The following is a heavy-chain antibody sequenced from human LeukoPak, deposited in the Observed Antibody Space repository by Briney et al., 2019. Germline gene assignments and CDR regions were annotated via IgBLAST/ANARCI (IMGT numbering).Heavy chain of an antibody. CDR2: IWYGGSNK. CDR1: GFTFSSYG. CDR3: AKRIVGPTHGALDM. D-gene: IGHD1-26*01. V-gene: IGHV3-33*08. J-gene: IGHJ3*02. Sequence: TGGSLRLSCAASGFTFSSYGMHWVRQAPGKGLEWVAVIWYGGSNKYYADSVKGRFTISRDNSKNTLYLQMNSLRAEDTAVYYCAKRIVGPTHGALDMWGQGTMVTVSS.